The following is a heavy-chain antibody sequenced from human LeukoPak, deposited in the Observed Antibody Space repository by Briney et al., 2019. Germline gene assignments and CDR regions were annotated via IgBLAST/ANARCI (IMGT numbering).Heavy chain of an antibody. CDR2: IYYGGST. CDR3: ARDNGSGSHFDY. D-gene: IGHD1-26*01. CDR1: GGSVSSGSYY. V-gene: IGHV4-61*01. J-gene: IGHJ4*02. Sequence: SETLSLTCTVSGGSVSSGSYYWSWIRQPPGKGLEWIGYIYYGGSTNYNPSLKSRVTISVDTSKNQFSLKLSSVTAADTAVYYCARDNGSGSHFDYWGQGTLVTVSS.